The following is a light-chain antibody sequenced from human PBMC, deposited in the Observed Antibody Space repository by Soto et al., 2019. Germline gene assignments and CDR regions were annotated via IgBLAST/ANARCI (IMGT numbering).Light chain of an antibody. CDR3: ETWDSNTHTV. CDR2: LEGSGSY. V-gene: IGLV4-60*02. J-gene: IGLJ3*02. Sequence: QPVLTQSSSASASLGSSVKLTCTLSRGHSSYIIAWHQQQPGKAPRYLMKLEGSGSYNQGSGVPDRFSGSSSGADRYLTISNRQVEDEAEYYCETWDSNTHTVFGGGTKLTVL. CDR1: RGHSSYI.